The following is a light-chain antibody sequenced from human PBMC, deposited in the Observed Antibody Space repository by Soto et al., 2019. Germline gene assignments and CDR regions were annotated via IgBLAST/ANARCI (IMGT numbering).Light chain of an antibody. CDR2: SNN. J-gene: IGLJ2*01. CDR3: TSWDDSVHGPL. CDR1: SSNIGSNS. Sequence: QSVLTQPPSASGTPGQRVTISCSGSSSNIGSNSANWYQQLPGTAPKLLIYSNNQRRSGVPDRFSGSKSGTSATLAIGGLQSEDEADYYCTSWDDSVHGPLFGGGTKLTVL. V-gene: IGLV1-44*01.